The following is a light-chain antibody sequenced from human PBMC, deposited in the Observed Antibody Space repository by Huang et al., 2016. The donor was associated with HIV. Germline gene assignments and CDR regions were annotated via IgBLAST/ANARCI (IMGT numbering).Light chain of an antibody. V-gene: IGKV3-11*01. J-gene: IGKJ4*01. CDR3: QQRNNWLT. Sequence: EIVLIQSPATLSLSPGERATLSCRASQSVNIFLAWYQQKPGQAPRLLIYDTSNRATGIPARFSGSGSGTDFTLTISSLEPEDFAVYYCQQRNNWLTFGGGTRVEIK. CDR1: QSVNIF. CDR2: DTS.